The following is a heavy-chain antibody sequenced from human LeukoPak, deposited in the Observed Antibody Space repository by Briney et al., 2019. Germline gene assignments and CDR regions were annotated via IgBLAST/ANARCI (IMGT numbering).Heavy chain of an antibody. CDR3: ARPVEMATSPFDY. V-gene: IGHV5-51*01. D-gene: IGHD5-24*01. CDR1: GYIFANYW. CDR2: IYPDDSDT. J-gene: IGHJ4*02. Sequence: GESLKISFKGSGYIFANYWIAWVRPMPGKGLEWMGIIYPDDSDTRYSPSFQGQVTISADKSIATAYLQWSSLKASDTAMYYCARPVEMATSPFDYWGQGTRVTVAS.